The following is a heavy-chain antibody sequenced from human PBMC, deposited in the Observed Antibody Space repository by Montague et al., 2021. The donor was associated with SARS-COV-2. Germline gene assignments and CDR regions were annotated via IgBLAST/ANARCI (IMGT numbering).Heavy chain of an antibody. D-gene: IGHD2-15*01. V-gene: IGHV3-21*01. J-gene: IGHJ6*02. CDR2: ISSSSSYI. CDR3: ARDLGVYSHGGYGMDV. Sequence: SLRLSCAASGFTFSSYSMNWVRQAPGKGLEWVSSISSSSSYIYYADSVKGRFTISRDNAKNSLYLQMNSLRAEDTAVYYCARDLGVYSHGGYGMDVWGQGTTVTVSS. CDR1: GFTFSSYS.